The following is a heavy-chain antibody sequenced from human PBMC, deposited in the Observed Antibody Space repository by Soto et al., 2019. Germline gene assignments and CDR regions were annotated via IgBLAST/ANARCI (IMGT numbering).Heavy chain of an antibody. CDR1: GGSISSSSYY. V-gene: IGHV4-39*07. J-gene: IGHJ5*02. CDR3: ARTSYDSSGTAADP. D-gene: IGHD3-22*01. CDR2: IYYSGST. Sequence: TSETLSLTCTVSGGSISSSSYYWGWIRQPPGKGLEWIGYIYYSGSTYYNPSLKSRVTISVDTSKNQFSLKLSSVTAADTAVYYCARTSYDSSGTAADPWGQGTLVTVSS.